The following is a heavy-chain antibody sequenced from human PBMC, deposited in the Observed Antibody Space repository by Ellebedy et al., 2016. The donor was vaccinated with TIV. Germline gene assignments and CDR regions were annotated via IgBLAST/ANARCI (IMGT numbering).Heavy chain of an antibody. CDR1: GYIFTNYD. V-gene: IGHV1-8*01. CDR2: MNPNSGNT. Sequence: ASVKVSXXASGYIFTNYDINWVRQATGQGPEWMGWMNPNSGNTGYAQKFQGRISMTRNTSISTAYMELSSLRSEDTAVYYCARVFATGVRHLPWWGQGTLVTVSS. D-gene: IGHD4-23*01. J-gene: IGHJ4*02. CDR3: ARVFATGVRHLPW.